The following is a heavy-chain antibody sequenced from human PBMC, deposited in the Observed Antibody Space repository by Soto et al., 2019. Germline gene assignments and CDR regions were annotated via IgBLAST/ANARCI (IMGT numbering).Heavy chain of an antibody. CDR1: ARTFNTYS. Sequence: SVRVSCQASARTFNTYSTGWVRQAPGQGLECMGGIMPIIGTANYAQKFQGRVTITADESTRTVYMELSSLRYDDTAVYYCARGRDIVELPPGLGPAYTWAPGTLVTLSS. J-gene: IGHJ5*02. CDR3: ARGRDIVELPPGLGPAYT. CDR2: IMPIIGTA. V-gene: IGHV1-69*13. D-gene: IGHD2-2*01.